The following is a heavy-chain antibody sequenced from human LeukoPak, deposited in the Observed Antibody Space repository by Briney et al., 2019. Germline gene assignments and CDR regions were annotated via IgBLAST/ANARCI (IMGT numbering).Heavy chain of an antibody. J-gene: IGHJ4*02. CDR1: GGSFSGYY. Sequence: SETLSLTCAVYGGSFSGYYWSWIRQPPGKGLEWIGEINHSGSTNYNPSLKGRVTISVDTSKNQFSLKLSSVTAADTAVYYCARAKYYYDSSGYYSYYFDYWGQGTLVTVSS. V-gene: IGHV4-34*01. D-gene: IGHD3-22*01. CDR3: ARAKYYYDSSGYYSYYFDY. CDR2: INHSGST.